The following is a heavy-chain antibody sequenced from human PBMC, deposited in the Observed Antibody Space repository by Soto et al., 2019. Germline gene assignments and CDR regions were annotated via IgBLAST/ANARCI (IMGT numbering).Heavy chain of an antibody. Sequence: VGSLRLSCAASGFTFSSYGMHWVRQAPGKGLEWVAVIWSDGSNKYYADSVKGRFTISRDNSKNTLYLQMNSLRAEDTAVYYCAKDGPYDTTLGAFDIWGQGTMVTVSS. D-gene: IGHD3-22*01. V-gene: IGHV3-30*02. J-gene: IGHJ3*02. CDR3: AKDGPYDTTLGAFDI. CDR1: GFTFSSYG. CDR2: IWSDGSNK.